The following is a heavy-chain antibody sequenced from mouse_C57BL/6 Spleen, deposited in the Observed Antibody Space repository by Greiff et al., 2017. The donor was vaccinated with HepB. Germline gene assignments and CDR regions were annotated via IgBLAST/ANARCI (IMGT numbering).Heavy chain of an antibody. J-gene: IGHJ4*01. CDR3: ARLGDYYYGSSPYAMDY. Sequence: QVQLQQSGAELARPGASVKLSCKASGYTFTSYGISWVKQRTGQGLEWIGEIYPRSGNTYYNEKFKGKATLTADKSSSTAYMELRSLTSEDSAVYFVARLGDYYYGSSPYAMDYWGQGTSVTVSS. D-gene: IGHD1-1*01. V-gene: IGHV1-81*01. CDR1: GYTFTSYG. CDR2: IYPRSGNT.